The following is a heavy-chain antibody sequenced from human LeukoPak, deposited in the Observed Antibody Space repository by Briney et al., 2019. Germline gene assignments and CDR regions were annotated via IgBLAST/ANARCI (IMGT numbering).Heavy chain of an antibody. CDR1: GCTFSNYW. V-gene: IGHV3-7*01. D-gene: IGHD6-6*01. CDR2: IKQDGSTK. CDR3: ARIGYSSSSLDY. Sequence: PGGSLRLSCAASGCTFSNYWMTWVRQAPGRGLECVANIKQDGSTKYYVGSVTGRFTISRDNVTNSVYLQVNSLTAEDTALYYCARIGYSSSSLDYWGQGSLGTVSS. J-gene: IGHJ4*02.